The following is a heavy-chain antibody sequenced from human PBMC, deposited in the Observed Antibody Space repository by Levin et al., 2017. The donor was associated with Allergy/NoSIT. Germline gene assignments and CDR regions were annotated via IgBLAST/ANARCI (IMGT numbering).Heavy chain of an antibody. CDR1: GFTVGDYA. D-gene: IGHD6-19*01. V-gene: IGHV3-49*03. CDR3: SRPIAVAGMHFDP. J-gene: IGHJ5*02. CDR2: IRSEAHGGTS. Sequence: GGSLRLSCSASGFTVGDYATSWFRQAPGKGLEWVGFIRSEAHGGTSEYAASVKGRFIISRDESKSIDYLQMNSQKTADTAVYYCSRPIAVAGMHFDPWGQGTLVTVSS.